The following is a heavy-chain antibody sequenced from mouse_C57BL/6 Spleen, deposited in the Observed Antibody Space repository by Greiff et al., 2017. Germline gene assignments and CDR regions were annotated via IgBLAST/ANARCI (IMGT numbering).Heavy chain of an antibody. D-gene: IGHD2-1*01. CDR1: GFTFSDYG. CDR2: ISSGSSTI. Sequence: DVKLVESGGGLVKPGGSLKLSCAASGFTFSDYGMHWVRQAPEKGLEWVAYISSGSSTIYYADTVKGRFTISRDNAKNTLFLQMTSLRSEDTAMYYCARPDGTYAMDYWGQGTSVTVSS. J-gene: IGHJ4*01. CDR3: ARPDGTYAMDY. V-gene: IGHV5-17*01.